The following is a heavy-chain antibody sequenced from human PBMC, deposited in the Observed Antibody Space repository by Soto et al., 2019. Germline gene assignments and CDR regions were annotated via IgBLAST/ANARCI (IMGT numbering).Heavy chain of an antibody. D-gene: IGHD3-10*01. J-gene: IGHJ4*02. Sequence: SETLSLTCTVSGGSISSGGYYWSWIRQHPGKGLEWTGYIYYSGSTYYNPSLKSRVTISVDTSKNQFSLKLSSVTAADTAVYYCASHLWFGELLTDYWGQGTLVTVSS. CDR3: ASHLWFGELLTDY. V-gene: IGHV4-31*03. CDR2: IYYSGST. CDR1: GGSISSGGYY.